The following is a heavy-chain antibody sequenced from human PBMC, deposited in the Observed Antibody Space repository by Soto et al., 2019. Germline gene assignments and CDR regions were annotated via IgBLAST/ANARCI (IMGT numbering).Heavy chain of an antibody. Sequence: ASVKVSCKASGYTFTSYDINWVRQATGQGLEWMGWMNPNSGNTGYAQKFQGRVTMTRNTSISTAYMELSSLRSEDTAVYYCASFIYCSSTSGSPPPGRIPYYYYRDVGGKGTRATAPS. CDR1: GYTFTSYD. J-gene: IGHJ6*03. D-gene: IGHD2-2*01. CDR2: MNPNSGNT. V-gene: IGHV1-8*01. CDR3: ASFIYCSSTSGSPPPGRIPYYYYRDV.